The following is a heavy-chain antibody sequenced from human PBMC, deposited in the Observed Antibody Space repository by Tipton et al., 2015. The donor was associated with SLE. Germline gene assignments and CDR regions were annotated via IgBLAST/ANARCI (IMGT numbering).Heavy chain of an antibody. Sequence: TLSLTCSVAGSSIGDSTWSWIRQPPGKGLEWIAYIYNSGRTTENPSLSSRVTMSVDRSKNQFSLTLRSVTAADTAVYYCARDGGGYYYASGSYLSRGYYFDSWGQGTLVTVSS. J-gene: IGHJ4*02. CDR2: IYNSGRT. CDR3: ARDGGGYYYASGSYLSRGYYFDS. CDR1: GSSIGDST. D-gene: IGHD3-10*01. V-gene: IGHV4-59*01.